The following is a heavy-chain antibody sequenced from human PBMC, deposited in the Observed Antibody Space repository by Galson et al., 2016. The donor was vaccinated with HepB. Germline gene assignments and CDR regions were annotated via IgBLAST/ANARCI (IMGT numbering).Heavy chain of an antibody. CDR3: ARDWIGAAGTPGYYYAMDV. J-gene: IGHJ6*02. Sequence: SLRLSCAASGFTFSDYYMSWIRQAPGKGLEWVSYISSSSSYTKYVGSVRDRFTISRDNAKNSLYLQMNNLRAEDTAVYYCARDWIGAAGTPGYYYAMDVWGQGTTVTVSS. CDR1: GFTFSDYY. V-gene: IGHV3-11*06. CDR2: ISSSSSYT. D-gene: IGHD2-2*03.